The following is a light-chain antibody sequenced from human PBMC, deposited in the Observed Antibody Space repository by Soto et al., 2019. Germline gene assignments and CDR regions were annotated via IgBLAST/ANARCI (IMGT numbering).Light chain of an antibody. CDR1: QGISSY. V-gene: IGKV1-8*01. J-gene: IGKJ4*01. CDR2: AAS. CDR3: QQYYSYSPLT. Sequence: AIRMTQSPSSLSASTRDRVTITCRASQGISSYLAWYQQKPGKAPKLLIYAASTLQSGVPSRFSGSGSGTDFTLTISCLQSEDFATYYCQQYYSYSPLTFGGGTKVDIK.